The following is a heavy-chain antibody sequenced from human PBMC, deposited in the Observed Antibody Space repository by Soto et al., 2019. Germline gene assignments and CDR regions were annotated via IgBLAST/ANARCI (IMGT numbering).Heavy chain of an antibody. D-gene: IGHD3-16*01. J-gene: IGHJ5*02. CDR1: GIVFSDY. Sequence: QVQLVESGGGLVKPGGSLRLSCAASGIVFSDYMSWVRQAPGKGLEWLSYISGSGRTIYSADYVNGRFTISRDNATNSLYLQMNSLRAEDTAVYYCARLPFPWGWFDPWGQGTLVTVSS. CDR3: ARLPFPWGWFDP. V-gene: IGHV3-11*01. CDR2: ISGSGRTI.